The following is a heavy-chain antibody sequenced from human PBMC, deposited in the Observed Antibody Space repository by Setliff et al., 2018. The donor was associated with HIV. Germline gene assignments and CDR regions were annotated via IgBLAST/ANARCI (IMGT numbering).Heavy chain of an antibody. D-gene: IGHD3-3*01. CDR2: INHSGRT. J-gene: IGHJ6*02. Sequence: PSETLSLTCTVSGGSISSRNFYWGWIRQPPGKGLEWIGEINHSGRTKYSPSLRSRVSISVDTSKTQFSLKLSSVIAADTAVYYCARIFGDQGYYYGMDVWGQGTTVTVSS. V-gene: IGHV4-39*07. CDR1: GGSISSRNFY. CDR3: ARIFGDQGYYYGMDV.